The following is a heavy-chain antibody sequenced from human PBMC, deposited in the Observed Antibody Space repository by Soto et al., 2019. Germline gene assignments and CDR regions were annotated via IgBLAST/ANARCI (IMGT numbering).Heavy chain of an antibody. D-gene: IGHD3-10*01. V-gene: IGHV3-30*03. CDR3: ARDSGWPILNFDN. Sequence: GGSLRPSCAASDFDFISYGIHWVRQAPGKGLEWVAASSYDGRETFYADSAKGRFTVSKEMSKNTAFLQMNALRHEDTAVYFCARDSGWPILNFDNWGQGTPVTVSS. CDR2: SSYDGRET. J-gene: IGHJ4*02. CDR1: DFDFISYG.